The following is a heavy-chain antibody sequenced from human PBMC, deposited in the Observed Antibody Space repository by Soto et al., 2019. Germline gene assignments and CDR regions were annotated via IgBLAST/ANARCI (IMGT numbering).Heavy chain of an antibody. Sequence: QVQLVQSGAEVKKPGSSVKVSCKASGGTFSSYAISWVRQAPGQGLEWMGGIIPIFGTANYAQKFQGRVTITADKSTSTAYMELSSLRSEDTAVYYCARARLDIVVVPASRNYYYGMDVWGQGTTVTVSS. D-gene: IGHD2-2*03. CDR3: ARARLDIVVVPASRNYYYGMDV. J-gene: IGHJ6*02. CDR1: GGTFSSYA. CDR2: IIPIFGTA. V-gene: IGHV1-69*06.